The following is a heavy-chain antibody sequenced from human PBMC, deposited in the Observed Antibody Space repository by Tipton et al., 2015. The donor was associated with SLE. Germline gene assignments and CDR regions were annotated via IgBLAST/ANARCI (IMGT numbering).Heavy chain of an antibody. Sequence: TLSLTCTVSGDSISSYGWSWIRQPAGKGLEWIGRIYSNGDTNYNPSLKSRVTMSVDTSKKQFSLKLRSVTAADTAVYYCARDFWSGPSIEYFRHWGQGTLVIVSS. D-gene: IGHD3-3*01. J-gene: IGHJ1*01. V-gene: IGHV4-4*07. CDR2: IYSNGDT. CDR3: ARDFWSGPSIEYFRH. CDR1: GDSISSYG.